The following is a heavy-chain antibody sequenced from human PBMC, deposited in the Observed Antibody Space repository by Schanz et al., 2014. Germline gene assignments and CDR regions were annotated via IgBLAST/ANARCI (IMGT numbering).Heavy chain of an antibody. V-gene: IGHV3-66*04. CDR3: ARLDPYCRSGTCSRAFDF. Sequence: EVQLVESGGGLVQPGGSLRLSCAASGFSVGNKYMNWVRQAPGKGLEWVSAISGRDGSTYYADSVKGRFTISGDSSKYTVYLQMNSLRADDTAVYYCARLDPYCRSGTCSRAFDFWGQGTLVTVSS. CDR2: SGRDGST. J-gene: IGHJ4*02. D-gene: IGHD2-15*01. CDR1: GFSVGNKY.